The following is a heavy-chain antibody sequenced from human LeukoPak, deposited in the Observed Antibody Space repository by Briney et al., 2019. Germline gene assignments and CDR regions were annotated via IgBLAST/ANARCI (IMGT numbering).Heavy chain of an antibody. CDR2: IYYSGST. V-gene: IGHV4-59*01. J-gene: IGHJ4*02. Sequence: SETLSLTCNVSGGSISSYYWSWVRQPPGKGMEWIGYIYYSGSTDYNPSHESRITMSVDTSKNQFSLKLHSVTAADTAVYFCARQYSRSSYFEYWGQGTLVTVSS. CDR3: ARQYSRSSYFEY. CDR1: GGSISSYY. D-gene: IGHD6-6*01.